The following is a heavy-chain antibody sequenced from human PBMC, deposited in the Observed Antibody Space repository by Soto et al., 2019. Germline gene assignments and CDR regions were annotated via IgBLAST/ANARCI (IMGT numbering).Heavy chain of an antibody. CDR3: ARDITGATGDY. CDR1: GYTNINCN. J-gene: IGHJ4*02. CDR2: ISTSNADT. Sequence: ASVKVSFKAPGYTNINCNILWVQQAPGQWLEWMGWISTSNADTNYAQNFQGRVTMTTDTSTSTAYVELRSLRYDDTAVYYCARDITGATGDYWGQGTLVTVSS. V-gene: IGHV1-18*01. D-gene: IGHD1-26*01.